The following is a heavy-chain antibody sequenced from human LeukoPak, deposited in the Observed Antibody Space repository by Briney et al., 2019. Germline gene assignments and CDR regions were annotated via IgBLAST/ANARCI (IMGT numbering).Heavy chain of an antibody. V-gene: IGHV3-48*04. CDR1: GFTFSSYS. CDR3: ASSRYFDMDV. D-gene: IGHD3-9*01. J-gene: IGHJ6*02. CDR2: MSGFGSTI. Sequence: PGGSLRLSCAASGFTFSSYSINWVRQAPGKGLEWISYMSGFGSTIYYADSVKGRFTISRDNAKNSLYLQMNRLRAEDTAVYYCASSRYFDMDVWGQGTTVTVFS.